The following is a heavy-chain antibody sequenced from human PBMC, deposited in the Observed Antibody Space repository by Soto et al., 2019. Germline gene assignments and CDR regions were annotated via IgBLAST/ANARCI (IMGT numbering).Heavy chain of an antibody. J-gene: IGHJ4*02. D-gene: IGHD3-10*01. CDR1: GFTFSSYA. Sequence: GGSLRLSCAASGFTFSSYAMSWVRQAPGKGLEWVSAISGSGGSTYYADSVKGRFTISRDNSKNTLYLQMNSLRAEDTAVYYCANASPYGITMVRGALGWGQGTLVTVSS. V-gene: IGHV3-23*01. CDR2: ISGSGGST. CDR3: ANASPYGITMVRGALG.